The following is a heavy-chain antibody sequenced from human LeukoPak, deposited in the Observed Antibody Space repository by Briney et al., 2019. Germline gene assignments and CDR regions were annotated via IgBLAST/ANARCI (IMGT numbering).Heavy chain of an antibody. Sequence: GASVKVSCKASGGTFSSYAISWVRQAPGQGLEWMGGIIPIFGTANYAQKFQGRVTITTDESTSTAYMELSSLRSEDTAVYYCAGPTFWSGYYPRPSPYYYYYMDVWGKGTTVTVSS. CDR3: AGPTFWSGYYPRPSPYYYYYMDV. J-gene: IGHJ6*03. V-gene: IGHV1-69*05. CDR1: GGTFSSYA. CDR2: IIPIFGTA. D-gene: IGHD3-3*01.